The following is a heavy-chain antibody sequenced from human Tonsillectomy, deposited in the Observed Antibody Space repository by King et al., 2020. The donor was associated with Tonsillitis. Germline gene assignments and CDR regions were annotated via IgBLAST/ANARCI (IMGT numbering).Heavy chain of an antibody. CDR2: ISAYNGNT. CDR3: ARDPRHFDILTGGENFCYYAMDV. V-gene: IGHV1-18*04. CDR1: GYSFTNYG. Sequence: QLVQSGAEVKKPGASVKVSCKASGYSFTNYGITWVRQAPGQGLEWMGWISAYNGNTNYAQKFQGRVTMTPDTSTSTAYMELRRLRSDATAVYYCARDPRHFDILTGGENFCYYAMDVGGQGTTVTVSS. J-gene: IGHJ6*02. D-gene: IGHD3-9*01.